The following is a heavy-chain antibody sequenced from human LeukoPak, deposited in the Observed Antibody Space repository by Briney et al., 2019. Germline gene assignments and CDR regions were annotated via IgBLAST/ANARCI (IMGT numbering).Heavy chain of an antibody. Sequence: SSETLSLTCTVSGGSISSYYWSWIRQPPGKGLEWIGYIYYSGSTNYNPSLKSRVTISVDTSKNQFSLKLSSVTAADTAVYYCARDRLAAGNFDYWGQGTLVTVSS. CDR3: ARDRLAAGNFDY. D-gene: IGHD6-25*01. J-gene: IGHJ4*02. CDR2: IYYSGST. CDR1: GGSISSYY. V-gene: IGHV4-59*01.